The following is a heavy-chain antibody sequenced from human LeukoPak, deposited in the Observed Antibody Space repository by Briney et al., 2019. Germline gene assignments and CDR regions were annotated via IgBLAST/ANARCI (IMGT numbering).Heavy chain of an antibody. J-gene: IGHJ6*02. CDR2: INHSGST. CDR3: ARGPQWLQSYYYGMDV. V-gene: IGHV4-34*01. D-gene: IGHD6-19*01. CDR1: GGSFSGYY. Sequence: SETLSLTRAVYGGSFSGYYWSWIRQPPGKGLEWIGEINHSGSTNYNPSLKSRVTISVDTSKNQFSLKLSSVTAADTAVYYCARGPQWLQSYYYGMDVWGQGTTVTVSS.